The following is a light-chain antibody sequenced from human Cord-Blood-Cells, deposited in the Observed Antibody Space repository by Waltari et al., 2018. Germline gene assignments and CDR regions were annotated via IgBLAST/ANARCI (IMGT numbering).Light chain of an antibody. CDR1: QSVLYSSNNKNY. J-gene: IGKJ2*03. CDR2: WAS. CDR3: QQHYSTPYS. V-gene: IGKV4-1*01. Sequence: DIVMTQSPDSLTVSVGERATINCKSSQSVLYSSNNKNYLPWHQQKPGQPPKLLIYWASTRESGVPDRFRGSGSGTDFTLTISSLQAEDVAFYYCQQHYSTPYSFGQGTKLEIK.